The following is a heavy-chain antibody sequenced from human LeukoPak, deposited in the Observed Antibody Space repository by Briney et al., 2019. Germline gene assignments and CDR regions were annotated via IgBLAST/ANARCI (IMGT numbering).Heavy chain of an antibody. J-gene: IGHJ4*02. CDR2: FSSGAST. V-gene: IGHV3-23*01. Sequence: PGGSLRLSCAASGFTISSYAMSWVRQAPGKGLEWVSSFSSGASTDYADYVKGRFTISRDNPKNTVYLQMNSLRAEDTAVYYCAKQRVSNGYYYFDYWGQGTLVTVSS. CDR3: AKQRVSNGYYYFDY. CDR1: GFTISSYA. D-gene: IGHD3-22*01.